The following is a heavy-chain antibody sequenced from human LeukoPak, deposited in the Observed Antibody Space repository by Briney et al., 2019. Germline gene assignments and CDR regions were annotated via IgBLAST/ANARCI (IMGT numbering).Heavy chain of an antibody. CDR2: IKEDGSAK. CDR1: GLSFSSYW. CDR3: TRDYDYFSGHNLDAYDI. D-gene: IGHD2-15*01. J-gene: IGHJ3*02. V-gene: IGHV3-7*01. Sequence: GGSLRLSCAASGLSFSSYWMTWVRQAPGKGLEWVANIKEDGSAKSYVDSVKGRFTISRDNAKNSLYLQMNSLRVEDTAVYYCTRDYDYFSGHNLDAYDIWGRGTTVIVSS.